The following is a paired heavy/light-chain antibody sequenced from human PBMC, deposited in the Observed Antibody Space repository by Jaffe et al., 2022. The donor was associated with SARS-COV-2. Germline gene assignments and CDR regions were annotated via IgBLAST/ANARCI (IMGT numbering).Heavy chain of an antibody. Sequence: EVQLVESGGGLVQPGGSLRLSCAASGFIFTRYWMSWVRQAPGKGLEWVATIKKDGSEKFYVDSVRGRLTISRDNAKNSLHLQMNSLRAEDTAVYYCARGVFFDFWGQGTLVTVSS. CDR2: IKKDGSEK. CDR3: ARGVFFDF. J-gene: IGHJ4*02. CDR1: GFIFTRYW. V-gene: IGHV3-7*01.
Light chain of an antibody. CDR2: GTS. J-gene: IGKJ4*01. V-gene: IGKV3-15*01. CDR3: QQCNKWPLT. CDR1: QNVSSN. Sequence: DIVMTQSPVTLSVSPGDSATLSCRASQNVSSNLAWYQLRPGQAPRLLIYGTSTATGIPARFSGSGSGTEFTLTISSLQSEDFAVYYCQQCNKWPLTFGGGTKVEIK.